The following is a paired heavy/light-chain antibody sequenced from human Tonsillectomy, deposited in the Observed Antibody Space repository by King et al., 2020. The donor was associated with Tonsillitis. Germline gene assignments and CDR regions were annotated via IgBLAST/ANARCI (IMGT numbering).Heavy chain of an antibody. V-gene: IGHV3-53*01. Sequence: EVQLVESGGGLIQPGGSLRLSCAASGFTVSSNYMSWVRQAPGKGLEWVSVIYTSGSTYYLDSVKGRFTISRDSSKNTLYLQMNSLRAEDTAVYYCARDKADYDFWSGYYDHWGQGILVTVSS. J-gene: IGHJ4*02. D-gene: IGHD3-3*01. CDR3: ARDKADYDFWSGYYDH. CDR1: GFTVSSNY. CDR2: IYTSGST.
Light chain of an antibody. CDR2: DVN. CDR1: SSDIGGYNY. Sequence: QSALTQPASVSGSPGQSITISCTGTSSDIGGYNYVSWYQQPPGKAPKLLIYDVNNRPSGVSDRFSASKSGNTASLTISGLQADDEADYYCSSYTSSFTLYVFGTGTTVTVL. V-gene: IGLV2-14*01. J-gene: IGLJ1*01. CDR3: SSYTSSFTLYV.